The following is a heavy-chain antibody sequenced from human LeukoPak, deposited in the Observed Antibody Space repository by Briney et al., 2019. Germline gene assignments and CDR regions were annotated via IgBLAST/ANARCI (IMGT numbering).Heavy chain of an antibody. J-gene: IGHJ4*02. D-gene: IGHD3-22*01. CDR3: AREYITMIVVVITRYFDY. Sequence: KSGGSLRLSCAASGFTFSSYAMHWVRQAPGKGLEWVAVISYDGSNKYYADSVKGRFTISRDNSKNTLYPQMNSLRAEDTAVYYCAREYITMIVVVITRYFDYWGQGTLVTVSS. CDR2: ISYDGSNK. CDR1: GFTFSSYA. V-gene: IGHV3-30-3*01.